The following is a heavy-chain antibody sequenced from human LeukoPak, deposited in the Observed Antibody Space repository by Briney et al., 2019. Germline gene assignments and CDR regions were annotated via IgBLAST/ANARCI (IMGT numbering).Heavy chain of an antibody. Sequence: GGSLRLSCADSGFTFSNYNMNWVRQAPGKAMEWVSSITSSGTYTFYADSVKGRFTISRDNSKNTLYLQMNSLRAEDTAVYYCANPIGYAHYFDYWGQGTLVTVSS. D-gene: IGHD5-12*01. J-gene: IGHJ4*02. CDR2: ITSSGTYT. CDR1: GFTFSNYN. V-gene: IGHV3-21*04. CDR3: ANPIGYAHYFDY.